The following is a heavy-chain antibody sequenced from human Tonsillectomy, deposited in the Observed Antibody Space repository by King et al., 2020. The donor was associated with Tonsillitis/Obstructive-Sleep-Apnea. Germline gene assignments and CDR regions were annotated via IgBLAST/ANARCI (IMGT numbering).Heavy chain of an antibody. J-gene: IGHJ1*01. CDR2: IVVGSGNT. V-gene: IGHV1-58*01. CDR3: AADPNCSSTSCYEDFQH. Sequence: QLVESGPEVKKPGTSVKVSCKASGFTFTSSAVQWVRQARGQRLEWIGWIVVGSGNTNYAQKFQERVTITRDMSTSTAYMELSRLRSEDTAVYYCAADPNCSSTSCYEDFQHWGQGTLVTVSS. CDR1: GFTFTSSA. D-gene: IGHD2-2*01.